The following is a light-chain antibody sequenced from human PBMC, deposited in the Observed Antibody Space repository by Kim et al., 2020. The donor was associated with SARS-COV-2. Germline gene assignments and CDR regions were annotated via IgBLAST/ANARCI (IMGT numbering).Light chain of an antibody. CDR2: QDS. V-gene: IGLV3-1*01. CDR1: KLGDKY. CDR3: QAWDSSTYVV. J-gene: IGLJ2*01. Sequence: SYELTQPPSVSVSPGQTASITCPGDKLGDKYACWYQQKPGQSPVLVIYQDSKRPSGIPARFSGSNSGNTATLTISGTQAMDEADYYCQAWDSSTYVVFGG.